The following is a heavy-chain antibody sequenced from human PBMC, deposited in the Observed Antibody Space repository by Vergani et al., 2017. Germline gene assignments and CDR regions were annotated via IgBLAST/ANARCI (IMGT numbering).Heavy chain of an antibody. CDR1: GFTFSSYA. D-gene: IGHD3-10*01. Sequence: QVQLVESGGGVVQPGRSLRLSCAASGFTFSSYAMHWVRQAPGKGLEWVAVISYDGSNKYYADSVKGRFTISRDNSKNTLYLQMNSLRAEDTAVYYCARDPSDGSGMDWGQGTLVTVSS. CDR3: ARDPSDGSGMD. CDR2: ISYDGSNK. V-gene: IGHV3-30*04. J-gene: IGHJ4*02.